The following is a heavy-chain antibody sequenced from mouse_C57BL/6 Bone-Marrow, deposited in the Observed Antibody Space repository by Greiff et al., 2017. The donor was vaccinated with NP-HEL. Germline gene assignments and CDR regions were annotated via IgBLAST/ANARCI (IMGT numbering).Heavy chain of an antibody. V-gene: IGHV1-81*01. D-gene: IGHD1-1*01. J-gene: IGHJ4*01. CDR3: ARRGYGSPYYAMDY. Sequence: VKLVESGAELARPGASVKLSCKASGYTFTSYGISWVKQRTGQGLEWIGEIYPRSGNTYYNEKFKGKATLTADKSSSTAYMELRSLTSEDSAVYCCARRGYGSPYYAMDYWGQGTSVTVSS. CDR2: IYPRSGNT. CDR1: GYTFTSYG.